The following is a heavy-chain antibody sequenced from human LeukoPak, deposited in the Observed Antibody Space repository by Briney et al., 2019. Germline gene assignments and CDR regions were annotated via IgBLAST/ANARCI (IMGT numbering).Heavy chain of an antibody. D-gene: IGHD3-10*01. J-gene: IGHJ4*02. Sequence: PSETLSLTCVVSGGLFGGSYWSWIRQVPGKGLEWIGEINHNENTNYNPFLRTRVTILIDTSKNEFSLKMTSVSATDTAVYYCARTWSRTGSYSFYDSWGQGTLVTVSS. CDR1: GGLFGGSY. V-gene: IGHV4-34*01. CDR3: ARTWSRTGSYSFYDS. CDR2: INHNENT.